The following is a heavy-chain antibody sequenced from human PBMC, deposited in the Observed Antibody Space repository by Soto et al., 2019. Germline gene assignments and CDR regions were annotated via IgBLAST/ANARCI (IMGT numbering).Heavy chain of an antibody. Sequence: RTLALACGFSGVTVCSNGTAWRGIRQSPSRGLEWLGRTYYRSRWYNDYAVSVKSRITVNPDTSKNQFSLQLKSVTPEDTAVYYCARTEGYFDYWRQGTLVTVCS. V-gene: IGHV6-1*01. CDR3: ARTEGYFDY. J-gene: IGHJ4*02. CDR1: GVTVCSNGTA. CDR2: TYYRSRWYN.